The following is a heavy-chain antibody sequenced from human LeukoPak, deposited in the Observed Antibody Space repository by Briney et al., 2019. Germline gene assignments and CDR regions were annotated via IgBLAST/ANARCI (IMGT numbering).Heavy chain of an antibody. J-gene: IGHJ6*02. D-gene: IGHD2-15*01. V-gene: IGHV4-59*08. CDR2: IYYSGST. CDR1: GGSISSYY. CDR3: ARNIVDLTRNYGMDV. Sequence: PSETLSLTCTVSGGSISSYYWSWIRQPPGKGLEWIGYIYYSGSTNYNPSLKSRVTISVDTSKNQFSLKLSSVTAADTAVYYCARNIVDLTRNYGMDVWGQGTTVTVSS.